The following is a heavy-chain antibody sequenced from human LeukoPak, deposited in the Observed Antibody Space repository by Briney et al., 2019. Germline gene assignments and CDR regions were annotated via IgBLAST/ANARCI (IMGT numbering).Heavy chain of an antibody. Sequence: PGGSLRLSCAASGFTFSNYAMRWVRQAPGKGLEWVSVISGSGGRTYYPDSVKGRFTISRDNSKNTLYLQMNSLRAEDTAIYYCTKHGEAYGDSKTDYWGQGTLVTVSS. V-gene: IGHV3-23*01. CDR3: TKHGEAYGDSKTDY. D-gene: IGHD4-17*01. J-gene: IGHJ4*02. CDR2: ISGSGGRT. CDR1: GFTFSNYA.